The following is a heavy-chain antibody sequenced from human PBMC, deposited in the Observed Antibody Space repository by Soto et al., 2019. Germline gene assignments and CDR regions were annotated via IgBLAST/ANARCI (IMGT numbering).Heavy chain of an antibody. V-gene: IGHV3-23*01. CDR1: GFTFSSYA. CDR3: AKEPTAVDPRDLFGGNPPADY. D-gene: IGHD2-15*01. Sequence: EVQLLESGGDLQQPGGSLRLSCAASGFTFSSYAMNWVRQTPGKGLQWVSAISGSGGNTYYADSVKGRFTISRDNSKNTLYLQMNGLIVEDTAMYYCAKEPTAVDPRDLFGGNPPADYWGQGTLVTVSS. J-gene: IGHJ4*02. CDR2: ISGSGGNT.